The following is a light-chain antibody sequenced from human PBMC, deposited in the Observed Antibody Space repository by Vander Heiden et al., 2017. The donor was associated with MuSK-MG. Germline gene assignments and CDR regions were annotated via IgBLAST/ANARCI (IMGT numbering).Light chain of an antibody. CDR1: KLGDKY. J-gene: IGLJ1*01. CDR2: QDS. CDR3: QAWDSSTVV. Sequence: SYELTQPPSVSVSPGQTASITCSADKLGDKYACWYQQKPGQSPVLGIYQDSKRPSGIPERFSGSNSGNTATLTISGTQAMDEADYYCQAWDSSTVVFGTGTKVTVL. V-gene: IGLV3-1*01.